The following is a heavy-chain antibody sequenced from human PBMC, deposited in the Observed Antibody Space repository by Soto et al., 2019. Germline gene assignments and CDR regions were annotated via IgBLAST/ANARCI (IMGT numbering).Heavy chain of an antibody. J-gene: IGHJ4*02. CDR3: TLETYCGGGSCPEY. CDR1: DFSFTYAW. V-gene: IGHV3-15*07. CDR2: IKSKKDGGTT. Sequence: PGGSLRLSCAASDFSFTYAWMHWVRQAPGKGLEWVGRIKSKKDGGTTEYAAPVKGRITISRDDAKNTLYLQMNSLKTEDTAVYYCTLETYCGGGSCPEYWGQGTQVTVSS. D-gene: IGHD2-15*01.